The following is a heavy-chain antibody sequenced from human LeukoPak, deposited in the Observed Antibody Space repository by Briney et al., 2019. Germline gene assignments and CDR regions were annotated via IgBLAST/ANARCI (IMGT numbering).Heavy chain of an antibody. CDR2: ISSSSSYI. Sequence: GGSLRLSCAASGFTFSSYSMNWVRQAPGKGLEWVSSISSSSSYIYYADSVKGRFTISRDNAKNSLYLQMNSLRAEDTAVYYCARENYHYDSSGYPVLWFDPWGQGTLVILSS. CDR3: ARENYHYDSSGYPVLWFDP. V-gene: IGHV3-21*01. J-gene: IGHJ5*02. CDR1: GFTFSSYS. D-gene: IGHD3-22*01.